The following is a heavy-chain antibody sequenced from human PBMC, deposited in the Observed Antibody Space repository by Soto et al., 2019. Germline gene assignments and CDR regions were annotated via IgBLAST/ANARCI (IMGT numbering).Heavy chain of an antibody. D-gene: IGHD3-10*01. CDR3: ARDRRDYYYGSGRLWGDWYFDL. Sequence: QVQLVESGGGVVQPGRSLRLSCAASGFTFSSYGMHWVRQAPGKGLEWVAVIWFDGSNKYYVDSVKGRFTISRDNSKSTLFLQMNSLRAEDTAVYYCARDRRDYYYGSGRLWGDWYFDLWGRGTLVTVSS. V-gene: IGHV3-33*01. J-gene: IGHJ2*01. CDR2: IWFDGSNK. CDR1: GFTFSSYG.